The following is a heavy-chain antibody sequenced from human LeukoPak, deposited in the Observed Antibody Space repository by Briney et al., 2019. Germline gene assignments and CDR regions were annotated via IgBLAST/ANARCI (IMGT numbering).Heavy chain of an antibody. J-gene: IGHJ4*02. CDR1: GFTFTSSA. CDR2: IVVGSGNT. CDR3: AADPYYYGSGSPPIYFDY. Sequence: WASVTVSCKASGFTFTSSAVQWVRQARGQRLEWIGWIVVGSGNTNYAQKFQERVTITRDMSTSTAYMELSSLRSEDTAVYYCAADPYYYGSGSPPIYFDYWGQGTLVTVSS. D-gene: IGHD3-10*01. V-gene: IGHV1-58*01.